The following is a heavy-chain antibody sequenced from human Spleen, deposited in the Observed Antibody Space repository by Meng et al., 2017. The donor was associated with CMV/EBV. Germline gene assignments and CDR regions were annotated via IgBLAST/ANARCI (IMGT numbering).Heavy chain of an antibody. D-gene: IGHD3-10*01. CDR3: ALTMDNWFDP. Sequence: CTVSGGSMGRGTYYWNWIRQPPGKGLEWIGNIYYSGTTFYNPSLKSRVTISADTSKNQFSLRLNSLTAADTAVYYCALTMDNWFDPWGQGTLVTVSS. CDR1: GGSMGRGTYY. J-gene: IGHJ5*02. CDR2: IYYSGTT. V-gene: IGHV4-39*07.